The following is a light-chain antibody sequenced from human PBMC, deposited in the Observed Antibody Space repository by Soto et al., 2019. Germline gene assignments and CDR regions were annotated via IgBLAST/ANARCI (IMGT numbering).Light chain of an antibody. V-gene: IGLV1-44*01. Sequence: QSVLTQPPSASGTPGQRVTISCSGSSSNIEIDTVNWCRQLPGTAPKLLIYNGNQRPSGVPDRFSGSESGTSASLAISGLQSEDEADYYCAAWDDSLKGYVFGTGTKVTVL. CDR1: SSNIEIDT. CDR3: AAWDDSLKGYV. CDR2: NGN. J-gene: IGLJ1*01.